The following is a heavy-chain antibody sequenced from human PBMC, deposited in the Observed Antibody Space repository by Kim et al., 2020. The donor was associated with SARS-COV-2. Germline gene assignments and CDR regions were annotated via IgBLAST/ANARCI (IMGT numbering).Heavy chain of an antibody. CDR1: GGTFGNYV. D-gene: IGHD2-2*01. V-gene: IGHV1-69*13. Sequence: SVKVSCRASGGTFGNYVITWVRQAPGQGLEWMGGVTPNFETAHHAQESQGRVSIIADEFTSTVYMEMSGLRSEDTAVYYCARPGHCSSTSCFLGDGVDV. J-gene: IGHJ6*01. CDR3: ARPGHCSSTSCFLGDGVDV. CDR2: VTPNFETA.